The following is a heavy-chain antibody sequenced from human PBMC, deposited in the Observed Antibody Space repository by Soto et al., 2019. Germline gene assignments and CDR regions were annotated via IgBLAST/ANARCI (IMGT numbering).Heavy chain of an antibody. Sequence: PSETMSLTCTVSGDSISSYYWSWIRQPPGKGLEWIGYIYYSGSTNYNPSLKSRVTISVDTSKNQFSLKLSSVTAADTAVYYCARLAFSDWSLDYWGQGTLVTVSS. CDR1: GDSISSYY. J-gene: IGHJ4*02. CDR2: IYYSGST. D-gene: IGHD2-21*01. V-gene: IGHV4-59*08. CDR3: ARLAFSDWSLDY.